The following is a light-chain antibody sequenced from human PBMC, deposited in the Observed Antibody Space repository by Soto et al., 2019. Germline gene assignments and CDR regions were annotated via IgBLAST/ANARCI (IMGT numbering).Light chain of an antibody. CDR2: EVS. Sequence: VLTQPASVSGSPGQSITISCTGTSSTVGGFNVVSWYQQHPGKAPKVIIYEVSNRPSGVSNRFSGSKSGNTASLTISGLQAEDEADYYCSSYTSSSPLLFGGGTKLTVL. CDR1: SSTVGGFNV. J-gene: IGLJ2*01. CDR3: SSYTSSSPLL. V-gene: IGLV2-14*01.